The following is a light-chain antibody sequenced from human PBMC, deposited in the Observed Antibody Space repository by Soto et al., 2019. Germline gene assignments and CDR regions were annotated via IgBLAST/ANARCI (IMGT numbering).Light chain of an antibody. V-gene: IGKV3-15*01. CDR3: QQYNKWPPGIT. CDR1: QSVNTN. J-gene: IGKJ5*01. Sequence: EIVMTQSPGTLSVSPGERATLSCSASQSVNTNLAWYQQRPGQPPRLLIYGASARSTGIPARFSGCGSGTEFTLPISSLQSEDFAGYYCQQYNKWPPGITFGQGTRLESK. CDR2: GAS.